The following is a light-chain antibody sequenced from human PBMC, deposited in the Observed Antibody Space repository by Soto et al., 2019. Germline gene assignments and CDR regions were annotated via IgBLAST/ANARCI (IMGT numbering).Light chain of an antibody. J-gene: IGKJ4*01. CDR2: KAS. V-gene: IGKV1-5*03. CDR3: QQSYSTPLT. Sequence: DIQMTQSPSTLSASVGDRVTITSRASQTISSWLAWYQQKPGKAPKLLIYKASTLKSGVPSRFSGSGSGTDFTLTISSLQPEDFATYYCQQSYSTPLTFGGGTKVDIK. CDR1: QTISSW.